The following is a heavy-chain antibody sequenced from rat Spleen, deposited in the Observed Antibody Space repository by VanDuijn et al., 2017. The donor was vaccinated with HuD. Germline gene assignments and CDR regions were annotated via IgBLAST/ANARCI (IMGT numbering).Heavy chain of an antibody. V-gene: IGHV5-25*01. J-gene: IGHJ2*01. CDR3: TRGYAHY. Sequence: EVQLVESGGGLVQPGRSMKLSCAALGFSFSNYYMAWVRQAPTKGLEWVASMNTGGDNTYYRDSVKGRFTISRDNAQNTLYLQMSSLRSEDTATYYCTRGYAHYWGQGVMVTVSS. CDR1: GFSFSNYY. D-gene: IGHD1-12*03. CDR2: MNTGGDNT.